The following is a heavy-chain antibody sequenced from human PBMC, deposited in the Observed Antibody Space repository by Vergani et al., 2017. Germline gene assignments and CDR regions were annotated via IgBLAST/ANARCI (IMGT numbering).Heavy chain of an antibody. CDR2: IRNKAYGGTK. J-gene: IGHJ4*02. Sequence: EVQLVESGGGLVPPGRSLRLSCAASGFSFGNYAMTWVRQAPGKGLEWVAFIRNKAYGGTKEYAASVKVRFTISRDDSRRLAYLQLSGLKTEDTAVYFCSRGRGYSFGYSDYWGQGTLVTVSS. CDR1: GFSFGNYA. CDR3: SRGRGYSFGYSDY. D-gene: IGHD5-18*01. V-gene: IGHV3-49*04.